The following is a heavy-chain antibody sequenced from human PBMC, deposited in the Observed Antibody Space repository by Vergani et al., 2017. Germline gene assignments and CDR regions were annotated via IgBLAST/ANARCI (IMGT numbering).Heavy chain of an antibody. Sequence: QLVESGGGWVQPGGSLRLSCVVSGFDFSSYIMNLVRQAPGKGLEWVSFVSTGTKSQSYAESVKGRFTISRDSAKNSLYLQMDSLRAEDTAVYYCAREYSSTSGRAFDFWGQGTKVTVSS. CDR3: AREYSSTSGRAFDF. J-gene: IGHJ3*01. CDR1: GFDFSSYI. CDR2: VSTGTKSQ. V-gene: IGHV3-48*01. D-gene: IGHD2-2*01.